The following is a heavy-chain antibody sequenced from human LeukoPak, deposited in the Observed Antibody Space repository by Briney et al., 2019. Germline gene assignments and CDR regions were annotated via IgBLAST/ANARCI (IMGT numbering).Heavy chain of an antibody. V-gene: IGHV5-51*01. Sequence: GESLKISCKGSGYSFTSYWIGWVRQMPGKGLEWMGIIYPGDSDTRYSPSFQGQVTISADKSISTAYLQWSSLKASDTAMYSCARSSTDSSAAFDIWGQGTMVTVSS. CDR2: IYPGDSDT. D-gene: IGHD2-2*01. CDR1: GYSFTSYW. J-gene: IGHJ3*02. CDR3: ARSSTDSSAAFDI.